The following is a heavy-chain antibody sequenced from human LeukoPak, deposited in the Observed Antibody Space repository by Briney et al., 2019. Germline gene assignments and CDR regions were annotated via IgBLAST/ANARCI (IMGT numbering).Heavy chain of an antibody. D-gene: IGHD3-3*01. J-gene: IGHJ4*02. CDR2: ISSTSTNI. CDR3: AKASMYYDFWSAPHPFDY. CDR1: GFSFSDFN. Sequence: GGSLRLSCAASGFSFSDFNMNWVRQAPGKGLEWISYISSTSTNIYYADSVKGRFTISRDNSKNTLYLQMNSLRAEDTAVYYCAKASMYYDFWSAPHPFDYWGQGTLVTVSS. V-gene: IGHV3-48*01.